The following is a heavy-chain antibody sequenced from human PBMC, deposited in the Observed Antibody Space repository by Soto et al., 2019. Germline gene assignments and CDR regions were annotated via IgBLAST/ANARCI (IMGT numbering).Heavy chain of an antibody. Sequence: ASVQVSCKVSGYTLIELSMHWVRQAPGKGLEWMGGFDSEDGETIYAQKFQGRVTMTEDTSTGTADMELSSLRSEDTAVYYCATAPQHDSSGYYHGGQGTLVTVSS. CDR2: FDSEDGET. J-gene: IGHJ4*02. D-gene: IGHD3-22*01. CDR1: GYTLIELS. CDR3: ATAPQHDSSGYYH. V-gene: IGHV1-24*01.